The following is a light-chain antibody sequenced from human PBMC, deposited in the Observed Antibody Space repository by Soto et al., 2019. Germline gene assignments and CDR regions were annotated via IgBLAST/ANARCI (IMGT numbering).Light chain of an antibody. CDR3: QQANIFPRP. CDR2: AAS. CDR1: QAVSTW. J-gene: IGKJ4*01. Sequence: DIQMTQAPSFVHASVGDRVTITCRASQAVSTWLAWYQQKPGDAPTLLIYAASTLQSGVPSRFSGSGSVTDFTITIRSLQPEDFATYYCQQANIFPRPFCGRTNVEIK. V-gene: IGKV1-12*01.